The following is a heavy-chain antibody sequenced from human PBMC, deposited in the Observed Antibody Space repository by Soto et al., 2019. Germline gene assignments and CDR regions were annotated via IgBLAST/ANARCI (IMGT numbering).Heavy chain of an antibody. CDR1: VLTFRSYG. CDR3: SKRELDDK. Sequence: EVQLLESGGRFVQHGGSLRLSCAASVLTFRSYGMNWVRQASGKGLEWISAISDNGGRTDYADSVKVRFTISRDNSKNTLFLQMNTLTAEYTAVYYCSKRELDDKWGQGTLVTVS. V-gene: IGHV3-23*01. CDR2: ISDNGGRT. D-gene: IGHD3-3*02. J-gene: IGHJ4*02.